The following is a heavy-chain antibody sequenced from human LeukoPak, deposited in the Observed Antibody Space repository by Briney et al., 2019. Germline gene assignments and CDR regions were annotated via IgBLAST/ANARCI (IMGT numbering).Heavy chain of an antibody. CDR1: GYTFTSYD. J-gene: IGHJ3*02. CDR2: MNPNSGNT. Sequence: ASVTVSCKASGYTFTSYDINWVRQAPGQGLEWMGWMNPNSGNTGYAQKFQGRVTMTRNTSISTAYMELSSLRSEDTAVYYCARGALAYAFDIWGQGTMVTVSS. V-gene: IGHV1-8*01. CDR3: ARGALAYAFDI.